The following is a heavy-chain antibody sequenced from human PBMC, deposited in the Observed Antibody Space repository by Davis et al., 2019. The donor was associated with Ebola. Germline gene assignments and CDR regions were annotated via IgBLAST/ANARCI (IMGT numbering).Heavy chain of an antibody. CDR3: AASVWPHTLAH. CDR2: INPDGTNI. J-gene: IGHJ4*02. Sequence: PGGSLRLSCAASGFTFSDYWMHWVRHTPRRGPEWVSRINPDGTNIAYADFVKGRFTISRDNTRKALYVQMNSLGADDTALYYCAASVWPHTLAHWGQGTPVTVSS. CDR1: GFTFSDYW. V-gene: IGHV3-74*03. D-gene: IGHD6-19*01.